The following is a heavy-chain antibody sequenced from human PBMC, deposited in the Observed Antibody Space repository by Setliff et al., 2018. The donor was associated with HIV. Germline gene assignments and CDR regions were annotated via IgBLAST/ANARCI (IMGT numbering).Heavy chain of an antibody. V-gene: IGHV4-59*12. Sequence: SETLSLTCTVSGGSLTNYYWTWIRKPPGKGLEWIGYIYYSGDTNYNPSLKSRATMSLDTSKNQFSLKLNSVTAADTAMYYCARDPTTGVDYWGQGTLVTVSS. J-gene: IGHJ4*02. CDR3: ARDPTTGVDY. D-gene: IGHD4-4*01. CDR1: GGSLTNYY. CDR2: IYYSGDT.